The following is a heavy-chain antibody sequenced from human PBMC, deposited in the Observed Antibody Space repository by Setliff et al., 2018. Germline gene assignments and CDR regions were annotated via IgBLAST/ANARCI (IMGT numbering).Heavy chain of an antibody. V-gene: IGHV4-31*03. J-gene: IGHJ3*02. CDR3: ARAVRIAARRNAFDI. Sequence: PSETLSLTCTVSGGSIGSGGYYWSWIRQHPGKGLEWIGYIYYSGSTYYNPSLKSRVTISVDTSKNQFSLKLSSVTAADTAVYYCARAVRIAARRNAFDIWGQGTMVTVSS. CDR2: IYYSGST. CDR1: GGSIGSGGYY. D-gene: IGHD6-6*01.